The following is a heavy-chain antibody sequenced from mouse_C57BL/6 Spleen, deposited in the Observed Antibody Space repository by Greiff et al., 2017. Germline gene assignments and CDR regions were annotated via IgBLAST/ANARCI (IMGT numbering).Heavy chain of an antibody. V-gene: IGHV14-2*01. CDR2: IDPEDGET. J-gene: IGHJ4*01. CDR1: GFNIKDYY. D-gene: IGHD1-1*01. CDR3: AYYYGSSYGAMDY. Sequence: VHVKQSGAELVKPGASVKLSCTASGFNIKDYYMHWVKQRTEQGLEWIGRIDPEDGETKYAPKFQGKATITADTSSNPAYLQLSSLTSEDTAVYYCAYYYGSSYGAMDYWGQGTSVTVSS.